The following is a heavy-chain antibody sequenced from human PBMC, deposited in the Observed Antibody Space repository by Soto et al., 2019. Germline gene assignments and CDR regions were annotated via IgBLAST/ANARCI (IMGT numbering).Heavy chain of an antibody. CDR3: SREGEYGSFYLFDY. Sequence: ASVKVSCKASGYSFSNFGFTWVRQAPGQGLEWMGWISAYKGNTDLAQKFQGRVTMTTDTSTSTAYMELWYLTSDDTAVYHCSREGEYGSFYLFDYWGQGTLVTVSS. V-gene: IGHV1-18*01. J-gene: IGHJ4*02. CDR1: GYSFSNFG. D-gene: IGHD3-10*01. CDR2: ISAYKGNT.